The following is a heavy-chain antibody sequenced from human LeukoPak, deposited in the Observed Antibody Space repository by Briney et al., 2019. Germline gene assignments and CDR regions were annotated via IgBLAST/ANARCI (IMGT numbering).Heavy chain of an antibody. CDR1: GVSISSGGYY. V-gene: IGHV4-31*03. Sequence: PSQTLSLTCTVSGVSISSGGYYWRWIRQHPGKGLEWIGYIYYSGSTYYNPSLKSRVTISVDTSKNQFSLKLSSVTAADTAVYYCARVRRIVVVTAVVGAFDIWGQGTMVTVSS. CDR2: IYYSGST. D-gene: IGHD2-21*02. J-gene: IGHJ3*02. CDR3: ARVRRIVVVTAVVGAFDI.